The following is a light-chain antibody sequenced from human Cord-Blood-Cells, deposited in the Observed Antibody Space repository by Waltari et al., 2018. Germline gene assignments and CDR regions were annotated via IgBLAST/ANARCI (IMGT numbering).Light chain of an antibody. V-gene: IGLV4-69*01. Sequence: QLVLTQSPSASASLGASVKLTCTLSSGHSSYAIAWHQQQPEKGPGYLMKLNSDGSHSKGDGSPDRFAGSSAGAERYLTISSLQSEDEADYYCQTWGTGIQVFGGGTKLTVL. J-gene: IGLJ2*01. CDR2: LNSDGSH. CDR1: SGHSSYA. CDR3: QTWGTGIQV.